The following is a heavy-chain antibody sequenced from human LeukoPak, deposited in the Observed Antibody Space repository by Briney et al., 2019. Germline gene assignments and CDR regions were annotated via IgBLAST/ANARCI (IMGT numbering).Heavy chain of an antibody. J-gene: IGHJ5*02. CDR2: INPNSGGT. CDR3: VRDDVSP. CDR1: GYTFTGYY. V-gene: IGHV1-2*02. Sequence: ASVKVSCRTSGYTFTGYYIHWVRQAPGQGLEWMGWINPNSGGTNYAQNFQGRVTMTRDTSISTAYMELSRLRSDDTAVYYCVRDDVSPWGQGTLVTVSS.